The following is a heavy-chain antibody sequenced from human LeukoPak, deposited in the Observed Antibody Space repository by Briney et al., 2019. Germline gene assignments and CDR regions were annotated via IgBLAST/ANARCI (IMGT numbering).Heavy chain of an antibody. CDR1: GFTFYSYA. CDR2: ISGSGAGA. CDR3: AKPVQESYYYYGMDV. Sequence: SGGSLRLSCAASGFTFYSYAMSWVRQAPGKGLEWVSTISGSGAGAYYADSVKGRFTISRDNSKNTLYLQMNSLRAEDTAVYYCAKPVQESYYYYGMDVWGQGTTVTVSS. J-gene: IGHJ6*02. V-gene: IGHV3-23*01. D-gene: IGHD3-10*01.